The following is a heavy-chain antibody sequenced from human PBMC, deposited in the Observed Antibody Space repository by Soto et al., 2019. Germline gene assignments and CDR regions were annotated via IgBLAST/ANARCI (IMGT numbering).Heavy chain of an antibody. Sequence: EVQLLESGGGLVQPGGSLRLSCAASGFTFSSYDMSWVRQAPGKGLEWVSGISGSGGSTYYADSVKGRFTISRDNSKNTLYLQMNSLRAEDTAIYYCAKWERVGATSWFDPWGQGTLVTVSS. CDR3: AKWERVGATSWFDP. CDR2: ISGSGGST. V-gene: IGHV3-23*01. J-gene: IGHJ5*02. D-gene: IGHD1-26*01. CDR1: GFTFSSYD.